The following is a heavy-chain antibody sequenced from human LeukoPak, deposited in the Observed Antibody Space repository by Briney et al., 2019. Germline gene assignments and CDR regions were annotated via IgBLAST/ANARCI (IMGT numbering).Heavy chain of an antibody. Sequence: SETLSLTCAVYGGSFSGYYWSWIRQPPGKGLEWIGEINHSGNTNYNPSLKSRVTISVDTSKNQFSLKLSSVTAADTAVYYCASRGRAGDYWGQGTLVTVSS. CDR2: INHSGNT. V-gene: IGHV4-34*01. D-gene: IGHD3-10*01. J-gene: IGHJ4*02. CDR3: ASRGRAGDY. CDR1: GGSFSGYY.